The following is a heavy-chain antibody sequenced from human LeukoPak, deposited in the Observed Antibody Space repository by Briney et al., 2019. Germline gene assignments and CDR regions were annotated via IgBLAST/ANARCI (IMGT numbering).Heavy chain of an antibody. CDR3: AKGPGYSYGHHFDY. D-gene: IGHD5-18*01. J-gene: IGHJ4*02. CDR2: IRYDGSNK. V-gene: IGHV3-30*02. CDR1: GFTFSSYG. Sequence: PGGSLRLSCAASGFTFSSYGMHWVRQAPGKGLEWVAFIRYDGSNKYYADSVKGRFTISRDNSKNTLYLQMNSLRAEDTAVYYCAKGPGYSYGHHFDYWGQGTLVTVCS.